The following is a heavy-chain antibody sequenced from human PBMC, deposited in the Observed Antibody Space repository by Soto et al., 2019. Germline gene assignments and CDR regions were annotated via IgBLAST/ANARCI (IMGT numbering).Heavy chain of an antibody. CDR2: ISGSGGST. CDR1: GFTFSSYA. J-gene: IGHJ6*03. V-gene: IGHV3-23*01. Sequence: GGSLRLSCAASGFTFSSYAMSWVRQAPGKGLEWVSAISGSGGSTYYADSVKGRFTISRDNSKNTLYLQMNSLRAEDTAVYYCATRYCSGGSCHDDYYYYYMDVWGKGTTVTVSS. D-gene: IGHD2-15*01. CDR3: ATRYCSGGSCHDDYYYYYMDV.